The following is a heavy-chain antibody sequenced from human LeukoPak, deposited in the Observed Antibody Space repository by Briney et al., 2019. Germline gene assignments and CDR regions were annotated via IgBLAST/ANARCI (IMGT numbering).Heavy chain of an antibody. D-gene: IGHD3-9*01. J-gene: IGHJ4*02. CDR2: INPNSGGA. CDR1: GYTFTGYY. CDR3: AREMGEYYDILTGYFPLDY. Sequence: ASVKVSCKASGYTFTGYYMHWVRQAPGQGLEWMGWINPNSGGANYAQKLQGRVTMTRDTSISTAYMELSRLRSDDTAVYYCAREMGEYYDILTGYFPLDYWSQGTLVTVSS. V-gene: IGHV1-2*02.